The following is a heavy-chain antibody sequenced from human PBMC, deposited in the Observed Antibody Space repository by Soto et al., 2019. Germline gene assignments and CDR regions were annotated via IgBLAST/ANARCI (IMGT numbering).Heavy chain of an antibody. CDR3: SRGYAINWHTPHF. J-gene: IGHJ4*02. CDR2: INHIRIT. D-gene: IGHD2-15*01. Sequence: SETLSLTCAVYGGSFSGFYWSWIRQPPGKGLEWNGEINHIRITNYNPSHKNRDTKSVNTKKKQHTMKLNSVIAADTALYYCSRGYAINWHTPHFWGQGSLVTVSS. V-gene: IGHV4-34*01. CDR1: GGSFSGFY.